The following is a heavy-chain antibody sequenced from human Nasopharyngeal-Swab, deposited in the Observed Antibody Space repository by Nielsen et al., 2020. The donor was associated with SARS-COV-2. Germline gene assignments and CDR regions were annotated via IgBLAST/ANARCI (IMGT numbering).Heavy chain of an antibody. CDR1: GFTFSSYW. V-gene: IGHV3-7*03. D-gene: IGHD6-19*01. CDR3: ARTYSSGGRWAWGYFDY. CDR2: IKQDGSEK. J-gene: IGHJ4*02. Sequence: LSLTCAASGFTFSSYWMSWVRQAPGKGLEWVANIKQDGSEKYYVDSVKGRFTISRDNAKNSLYLQMNSLRAEDTAVYYCARTYSSGGRWAWGYFDYWGQGTLVTVSS.